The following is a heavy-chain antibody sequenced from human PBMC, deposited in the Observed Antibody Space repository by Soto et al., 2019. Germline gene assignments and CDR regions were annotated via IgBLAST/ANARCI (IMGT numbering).Heavy chain of an antibody. J-gene: IGHJ6*03. Sequence: QVQLQQWGAGLVEPSETLSLTCAVHGGTFSAYYWSWIRQAPGKGLEWLGEINHRGSATYSPSLKSRVTISVDTSKDQFSLRLTSLTAADTAVYFCARGGWGISSTPYYDNYYYMDIWGKGTTVTVSS. CDR3: ARGGWGISSTPYYDNYYYMDI. V-gene: IGHV4-34*01. CDR1: GGTFSAYY. CDR2: INHRGSA. D-gene: IGHD3-22*01.